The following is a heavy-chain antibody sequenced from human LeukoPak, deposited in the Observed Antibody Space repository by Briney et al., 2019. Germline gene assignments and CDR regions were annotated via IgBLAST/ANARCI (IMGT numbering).Heavy chain of an antibody. CDR2: INHSGST. CDR3: ASGSSSGLLGWFDL. J-gene: IGHJ5*02. V-gene: IGHV4-34*01. CDR1: GGSFSGYY. Sequence: SETLSLTCAVYGGSFSGYYWSWIRQPPGKGLERIGEINHSGSTNYNPSLTSRVTISVDKSKNQFSLKLNSVTAADTAMYYWASGSSSGLLGWFDLWGQGTLVSVSS. D-gene: IGHD6-13*01.